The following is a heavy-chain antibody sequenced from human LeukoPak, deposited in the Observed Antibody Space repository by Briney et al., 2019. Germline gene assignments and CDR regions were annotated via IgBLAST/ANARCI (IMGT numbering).Heavy chain of an antibody. V-gene: IGHV4-38-2*02. J-gene: IGHJ4*02. CDR3: ARDLASCAGDCYSDGFDY. D-gene: IGHD2-21*02. Sequence: SETLSLTCTVSGYSISSGYYWGWIRQSPGKGLEWIGSIYHGGSTYYNPSLRSRVIVSVDTSKNHFSLKMSSVTAADTAVYYCARDLASCAGDCYSDGFDYWGQGALVTVSS. CDR1: GYSISSGYY. CDR2: IYHGGST.